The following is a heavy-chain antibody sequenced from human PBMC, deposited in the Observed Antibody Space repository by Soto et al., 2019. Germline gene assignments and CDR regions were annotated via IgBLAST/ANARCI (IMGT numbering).Heavy chain of an antibody. CDR3: ARGRGGVQH. CDR1: GGSFSVYY. J-gene: IGHJ1*01. D-gene: IGHD3-10*01. V-gene: IGHV4-34*01. Sequence: PSETLSLTCAVYGGSFSVYYCSWIRQPPGKGLEWIGELNDSGSTNYNASLKSRVSISVDTSKNQFSLKLSSVTAADTAVYYCARGRGGVQHWGQGTLVTVSS. CDR2: LNDSGST.